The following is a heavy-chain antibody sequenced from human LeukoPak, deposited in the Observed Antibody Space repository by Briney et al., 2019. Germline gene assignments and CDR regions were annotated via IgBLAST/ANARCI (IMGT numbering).Heavy chain of an antibody. D-gene: IGHD5-12*01. Sequence: GGSLRLSCAASGFSFSSYSMNWVRQAPGKGLEWVSSISSSSSYIYFADSMKGRFTISRDNAKNSLYLQMNSLRAEDTAVYYCARVGYSGYGGASFDYWGQGTLVTVSS. CDR3: ARVGYSGYGGASFDY. CDR1: GFSFSSYS. J-gene: IGHJ4*02. V-gene: IGHV3-21*01. CDR2: ISSSSSYI.